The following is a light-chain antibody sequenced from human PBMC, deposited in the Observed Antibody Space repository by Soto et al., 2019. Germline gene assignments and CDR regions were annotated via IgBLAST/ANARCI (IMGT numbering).Light chain of an antibody. CDR3: AAWDDSLNGGV. CDR2: YDD. V-gene: IGLV1-36*01. J-gene: IGLJ3*02. CDR1: ISNIGNNA. Sequence: QSVLTQPPSVSEAPRQRVTISCSGSISNIGNNAVNWYQQLAGMAPKLLIYYDDLLPSGVSDRFSGSKSGTSASLAISGLQSEDEGDYYCAAWDDSLNGGVFGGGTKLTVL.